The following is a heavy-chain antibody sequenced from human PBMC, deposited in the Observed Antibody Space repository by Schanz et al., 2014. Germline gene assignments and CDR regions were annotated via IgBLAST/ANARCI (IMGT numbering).Heavy chain of an antibody. CDR3: AKGRFGELSAFDI. Sequence: EVQLVESGGGLVKPGGSLRLSCAASGFTFSTHAMHWVRQAPGKGLEWVSAISGSGGSTYYADSVKGRFTISRDNSKNTLYLQMNSLRAEDTAVYYCAKGRFGELSAFDIWGQGTMVTVSS. V-gene: IGHV3-23*04. J-gene: IGHJ3*02. CDR2: ISGSGGST. D-gene: IGHD3-10*01. CDR1: GFTFSTHA.